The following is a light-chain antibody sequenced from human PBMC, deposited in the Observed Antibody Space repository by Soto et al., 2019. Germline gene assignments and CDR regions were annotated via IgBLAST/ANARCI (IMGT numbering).Light chain of an antibody. Sequence: QLVLTQSPSASASLGASVKLTCTLSSGHSTYTIAWHQQQPEKGPRYLMKLNSDGTHTKGDGIPDRFSGSSSGAERYLTISGLQSEDEADYYCQAWASGIGWVFGGGTKLTVL. V-gene: IGLV4-69*01. CDR2: LNSDGTH. J-gene: IGLJ3*02. CDR3: QAWASGIGWV. CDR1: SGHSTYT.